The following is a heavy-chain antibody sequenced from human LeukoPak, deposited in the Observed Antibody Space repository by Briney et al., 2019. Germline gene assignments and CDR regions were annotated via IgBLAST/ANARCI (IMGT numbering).Heavy chain of an antibody. CDR3: ARSTFYDYGGNYYGMDV. V-gene: IGHV1-69*04. D-gene: IGHD4-17*01. J-gene: IGHJ6*02. CDR2: IIPILGIA. Sequence: SVKVSCKASGGTFSSYAISWVRQAPGQGLEWMGRIIPILGIANYAQKFQGRVTITADKSTSTAYMELSSLRSEDTAVYYCARSTFYDYGGNYYGMDVWGQGTTVTVSS. CDR1: GGTFSSYA.